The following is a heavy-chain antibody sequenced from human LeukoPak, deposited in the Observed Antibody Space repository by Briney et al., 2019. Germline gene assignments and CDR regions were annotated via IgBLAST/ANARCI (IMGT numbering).Heavy chain of an antibody. J-gene: IGHJ4*02. CDR3: VRQATPHGHFDY. CDR1: GFTFRSHD. V-gene: IGHV3-13*01. Sequence: GGSLRLSCAASGFTFRSHDMHWVRQATGKGLEWVSAIGIGGDTYYPGSVKGRFTISRENAKNSLYLQMNSLRAGDTAVYYCVRQATPHGHFDYWGQGILVTVSS. CDR2: IGIGGDT. D-gene: IGHD2-15*01.